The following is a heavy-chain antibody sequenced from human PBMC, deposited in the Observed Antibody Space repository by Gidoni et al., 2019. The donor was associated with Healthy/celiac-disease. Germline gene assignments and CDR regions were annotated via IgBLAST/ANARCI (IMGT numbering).Heavy chain of an antibody. CDR3: ARGGRDGYNPPFDY. CDR2: IYRGGST. D-gene: IGHD5-12*01. J-gene: IGHJ4*02. V-gene: IGHV3-66*02. CDR1: GFTVSSHY. Sequence: EVQLVESGGGLVQPGGSLRLSCAASGFTVSSHYMSWVRQDPGKGLEWVSVIYRGGSTYYADSVKGRLTISREHSKNTLYLQMNSLRAEDTAVYYCARGGRDGYNPPFDYWGQGTLVTVSS.